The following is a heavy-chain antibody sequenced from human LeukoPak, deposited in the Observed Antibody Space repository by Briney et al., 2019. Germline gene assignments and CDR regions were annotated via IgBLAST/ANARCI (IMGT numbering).Heavy chain of an antibody. CDR2: IRQDGSER. D-gene: IGHD4/OR15-4a*01. CDR3: ARLNDYSFDP. V-gene: IGHV3-7*05. CDR1: GFTFSSDW. Sequence: PGGSLRLSCATSGFTFSSDWMSWVRQAPGKGLEWVANIRQDGSERDYVDSVKGRFTISRDNAKTSLYLQMNSLRAEDTAVYYCARLNDYSFDPWGQGTLVTVSS. J-gene: IGHJ5*02.